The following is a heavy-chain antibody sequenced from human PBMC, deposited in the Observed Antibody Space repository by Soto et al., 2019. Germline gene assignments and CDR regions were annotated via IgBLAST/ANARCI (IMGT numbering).Heavy chain of an antibody. CDR3: ARGSRLRFLEWLLPLDYYGMDV. V-gene: IGHV4-34*01. CDR2: INHSGST. D-gene: IGHD3-3*01. CDR1: GGSFSGYY. Sequence: SETLSLTCAVYGGSFSGYYWSWSRQPPGKGLEWIGEINHSGSTNYNPSLKSRVTISVDTSKNQFSLKLSSVTAADTAVYYCARGSRLRFLEWLLPLDYYGMDVWGQGTTVTV. J-gene: IGHJ6*02.